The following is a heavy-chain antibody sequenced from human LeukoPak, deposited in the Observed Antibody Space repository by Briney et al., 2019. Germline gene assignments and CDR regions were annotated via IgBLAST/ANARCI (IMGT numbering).Heavy chain of an antibody. CDR3: VRGQWLVAGFDY. D-gene: IGHD6-19*01. CDR2: IDRDGSRI. J-gene: IGHJ4*02. V-gene: IGHV3-74*01. CDR1: GFTFSSYW. Sequence: GGSLRLSCAVYGFTFSSYWMHWVRQAPGKGPVWVSRIDRDGSRINYADSVKGRFTISRDNGKNTLFLQMNSLRAEDAAVYYCVRGQWLVAGFDYWGQGTLVTVSS.